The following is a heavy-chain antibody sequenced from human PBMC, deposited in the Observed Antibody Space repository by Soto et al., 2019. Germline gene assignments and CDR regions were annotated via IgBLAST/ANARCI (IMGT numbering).Heavy chain of an antibody. Sequence: QVQLVQSGAEVKKPGASVKVSCKASGYTFTQYEIGWVRKAPGQGLEWMGWISPYSGNTNYAQKLQGRVTMTTDTSMSTGYMELRSLRSDDTAVYYCVRFASSGWYTGGYWGQGTLVTVSS. V-gene: IGHV1-18*01. CDR1: GYTFTQYE. CDR2: ISPYSGNT. J-gene: IGHJ4*02. D-gene: IGHD6-19*01. CDR3: VRFASSGWYTGGY.